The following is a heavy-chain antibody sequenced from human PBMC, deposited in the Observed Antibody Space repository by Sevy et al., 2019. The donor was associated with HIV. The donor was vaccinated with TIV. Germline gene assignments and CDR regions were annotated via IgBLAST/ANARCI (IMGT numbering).Heavy chain of an antibody. CDR3: ARYCSSTSCYAPPFDY. Sequence: ASVKVSCKASGYTFTDYYMHWVRQAPGQGLKWMGRINPKSGGTNYAQKFQGRVTMTRDTSISTAYMELSRLRSDDTAVYYCARYCSSTSCYAPPFDYWGQGTLVTVSS. J-gene: IGHJ4*02. CDR1: GYTFTDYY. D-gene: IGHD2-2*01. CDR2: INPKSGGT. V-gene: IGHV1-2*06.